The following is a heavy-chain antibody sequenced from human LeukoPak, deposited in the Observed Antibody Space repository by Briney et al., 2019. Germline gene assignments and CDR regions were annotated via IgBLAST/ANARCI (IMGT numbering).Heavy chain of an antibody. D-gene: IGHD5-24*01. CDR2: ISGSGGST. CDR1: GFTFSSYA. V-gene: IGHV3-23*01. J-gene: IGHJ4*01. CDR3: ARGEMATTPLNFDY. Sequence: GGSLRLSCAASGFTFSSYAMSWVRQAPGKGLEWVSAISGSGGSTYYADSVKGRFTISRDNSKNTLYLQMNSLRAEDTAVYYCARGEMATTPLNFDYWGQEPWSPSPQ.